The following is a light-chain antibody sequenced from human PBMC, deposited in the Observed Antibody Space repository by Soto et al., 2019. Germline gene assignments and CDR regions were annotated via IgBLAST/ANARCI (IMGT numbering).Light chain of an antibody. CDR2: GTS. J-gene: IGKJ4*01. CDR3: QQYGDLPLT. CDR1: QSVGNN. V-gene: IGKV3-15*01. Sequence: EIVLTQSPATLSVSPGERATLSCRASQSVGNNFAWYQQKPGQAPRLLIFGTSTRATGVPARFSGSGSGTEFTLTISSLQSEDFAVYYCQQYGDLPLTFGGGAKVE.